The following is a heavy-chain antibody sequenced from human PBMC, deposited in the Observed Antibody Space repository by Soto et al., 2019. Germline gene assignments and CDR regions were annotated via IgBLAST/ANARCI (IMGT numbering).Heavy chain of an antibody. Sequence: ASVKVSCKASGGTFSSYAISWVRQAPGQGLEWMGGIIPIFGTANYAQKFQGRVTITADESTSTAYMELSSLRSEDTAVYYCARDGPTVNTLDYWGQGTLVTSPQ. D-gene: IGHD4-17*01. CDR3: ARDGPTVNTLDY. CDR2: IIPIFGTA. J-gene: IGHJ4*02. CDR1: GGTFSSYA. V-gene: IGHV1-69*13.